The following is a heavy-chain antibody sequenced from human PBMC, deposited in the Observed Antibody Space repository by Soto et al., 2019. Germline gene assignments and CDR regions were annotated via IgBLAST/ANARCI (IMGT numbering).Heavy chain of an antibody. J-gene: IGHJ6*02. CDR2: IYYSGST. D-gene: IGHD6-13*01. V-gene: IGHV4-39*07. Sequence: SETLSLTCTDSGGSISSCSYYWGWTRQPAGKGLEWIGSIYYSGSTYYNPSLKSRVTISVDTSKNQFSLKLSSVTAADTAVYYCARETSSSWYGWDYYYGMDVWGQGTTVTVSS. CDR1: GGSISSCSYY. CDR3: ARETSSSWYGWDYYYGMDV.